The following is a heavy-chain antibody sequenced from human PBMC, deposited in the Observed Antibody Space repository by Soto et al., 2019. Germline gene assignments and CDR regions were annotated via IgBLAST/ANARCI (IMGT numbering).Heavy chain of an antibody. Sequence: GSSVKVSCKASGYSFTDYHIHWVRQAPGQGLEWLGRINPKSGGTSTAQKFQGWVTMTTDTSISTASMELTRLTSDDTAIYYCARGDSTDCSNGVCSFFYNHDMDVWGQGTTVTVSS. J-gene: IGHJ6*02. CDR2: INPKSGGT. V-gene: IGHV1-2*04. CDR1: GYSFTDYH. D-gene: IGHD2-8*01. CDR3: ARGDSTDCSNGVCSFFYNHDMDV.